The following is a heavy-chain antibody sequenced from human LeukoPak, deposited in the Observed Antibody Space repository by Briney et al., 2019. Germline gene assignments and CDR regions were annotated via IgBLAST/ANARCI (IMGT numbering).Heavy chain of an antibody. CDR1: GYTFTGYY. J-gene: IGHJ6*02. V-gene: IGHV1-2*04. CDR3: ARSFGDYGPYYYYYYGMDV. CDR2: INPNSGGT. D-gene: IGHD4-17*01. Sequence: ASVTVSCKASGYTFTGYYMHWVRQAPGQGREGVGWINPNSGGTNYAQKFQGWVTMTRDTSITTAYMELSRLRSDDTAVYYCARSFGDYGPYYYYYYGMDVWGQGTTVTVSS.